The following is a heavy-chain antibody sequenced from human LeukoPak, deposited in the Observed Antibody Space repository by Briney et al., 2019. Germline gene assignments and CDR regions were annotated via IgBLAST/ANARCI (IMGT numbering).Heavy chain of an antibody. D-gene: IGHD2-15*01. CDR2: ISGSGGST. CDR3: ARAQGYFDS. J-gene: IGHJ4*02. CDR1: GFTFSSYA. V-gene: IGHV3-23*01. Sequence: GGSLRLSCAASGFTFSSYAMSWVRQAPGKGLEWVSAISGSGGSTYYADSVKGRFTISRDNAKNALYLHMNSLRADDTAVYYCARAQGYFDSWGQGTLVTVSS.